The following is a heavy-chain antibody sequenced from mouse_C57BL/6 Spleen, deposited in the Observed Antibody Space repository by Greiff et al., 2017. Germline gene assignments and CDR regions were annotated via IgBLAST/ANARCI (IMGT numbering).Heavy chain of an antibody. V-gene: IGHV5-4*01. D-gene: IGHD3-1*01. CDR2: ISDGGSYT. J-gene: IGHJ2*01. CDR1: GFTFSSYA. Sequence: EVKLVESGGGLVKPGGSLKLSCAASGFTFSSYAMSWVRQTPEKRLEWVATISDGGSYTYYPDNVKGRFTISRDNAKNHLYLQMSHLKSEDTAMYYCARDRGVLDDWGQGTTLTVSS. CDR3: ARDRGVLDD.